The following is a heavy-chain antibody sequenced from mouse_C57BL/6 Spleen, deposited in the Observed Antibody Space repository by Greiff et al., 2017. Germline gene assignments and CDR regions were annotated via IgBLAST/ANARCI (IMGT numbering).Heavy chain of an antibody. J-gene: IGHJ4*01. CDR3: AKEITTVVVDYAMDY. V-gene: IGHV2-5*01. CDR2: IWRGGST. Sequence: QVQLQQSGPGLVQPSQSLSITCTVSGFSLTSYGVHWVRQSPGKGLEWLGVIWRGGSTDYNAAFMSRLSITKDNSKSQVFFKMNSLQADDTAIYYCAKEITTVVVDYAMDYWGQGTSVTVSS. CDR1: GFSLTSYG. D-gene: IGHD1-1*01.